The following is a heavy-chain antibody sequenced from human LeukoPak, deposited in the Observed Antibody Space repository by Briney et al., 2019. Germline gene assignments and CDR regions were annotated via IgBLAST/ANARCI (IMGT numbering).Heavy chain of an antibody. J-gene: IGHJ4*02. D-gene: IGHD3-22*01. CDR3: AKDRDYDSSGCSAY. Sequence: ETLSLTCTVSGGSISSYYWSWVRQAPGKGLEWVSAISGSGGSTYYADYVKGRLTISRDNSKNTLYLKMNSLRAEDTAVYYCAKDRDYDSSGCSAYWGQGTLVTVSS. CDR1: GGSISSYY. V-gene: IGHV3-23*01. CDR2: ISGSGGST.